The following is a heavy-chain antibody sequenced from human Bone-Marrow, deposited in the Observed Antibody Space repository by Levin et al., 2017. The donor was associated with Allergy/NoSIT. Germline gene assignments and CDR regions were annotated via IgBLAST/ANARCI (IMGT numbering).Heavy chain of an antibody. V-gene: IGHV3-21*01. J-gene: IGHJ5*02. D-gene: IGHD2-15*01. Sequence: GGSLRLSCAASGFTFSSYSMNWVRQAPGKGLEWVSSISSSSSYIYYADSVKGRFTISRDNAKNSLYLQMNSLRAEDTAVYYCARSAWARPFYCSGGSCYSFWFDPWGQGTLVTVSS. CDR1: GFTFSSYS. CDR2: ISSSSSYI. CDR3: ARSAWARPFYCSGGSCYSFWFDP.